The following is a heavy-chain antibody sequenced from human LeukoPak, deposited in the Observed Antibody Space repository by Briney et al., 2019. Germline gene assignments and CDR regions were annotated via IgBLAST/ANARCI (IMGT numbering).Heavy chain of an antibody. CDR2: ISSSSSYI. V-gene: IGHV3-21*01. CDR3: ARDQITMVRGGALDY. CDR1: GFTFSSYS. D-gene: IGHD3-10*01. Sequence: PGGSLRLSCAASGFTFSSYSMNWVRQAPGKRLEWVSSISSSSSYIYYADSVKGRFTISRDNAKNSLYLQMNSLRAEDTAVYYCARDQITMVRGGALDYWGQGTLVTVSS. J-gene: IGHJ4*02.